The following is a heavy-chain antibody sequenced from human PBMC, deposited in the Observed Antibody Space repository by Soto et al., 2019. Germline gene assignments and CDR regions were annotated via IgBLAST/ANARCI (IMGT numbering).Heavy chain of an antibody. CDR1: GFTFSSFA. CDR3: VQDWTGNSCPCMVV. Sequence: VQLLESGGGLVQPGGSLRLSCAASGFTFSSFAMTWVRQAPGEGLEWVSSISSSGETTYYSDSVKGRFTICRDISKNMLYLQMTSLRAEDTAVYFCVQDWTGNSCPCMVVWGQGTTVTVSS. J-gene: IGHJ6*02. CDR2: ISSSGETT. V-gene: IGHV3-23*01. D-gene: IGHD6-13*01.